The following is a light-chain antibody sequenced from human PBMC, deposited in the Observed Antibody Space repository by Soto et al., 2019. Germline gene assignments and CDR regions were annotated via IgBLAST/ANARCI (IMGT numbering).Light chain of an antibody. V-gene: IGKV3-11*01. CDR3: QQRSNWPLMYT. J-gene: IGKJ2*01. Sequence: PGERATLSCRASQSVSSYLAWYQQKPGQAPRLLIYDASNRATGIPARFSGSGSGTDFTLTISSLEPEDFAVYYCQQRSNWPLMYTFGQGTKVDI. CDR1: QSVSSY. CDR2: DAS.